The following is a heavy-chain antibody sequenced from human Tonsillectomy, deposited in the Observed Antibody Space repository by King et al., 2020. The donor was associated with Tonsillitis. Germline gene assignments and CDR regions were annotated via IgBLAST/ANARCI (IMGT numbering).Heavy chain of an antibody. V-gene: IGHV4-39*01. CDR2: ISYTGST. J-gene: IGHJ4*02. Sequence: MQLQESGPGLVKPSETLSLTCTVSGDSVSSSTYYWGWIRQPPGKGLEWIGSISYTGSTFYNPSLKSRVTMSVDTSKNQFSLQLSSVTAADTALYHCARNSRVYRDHNFWGQGTLVTVSS. CDR3: ARNSRVYRDHNF. CDR1: GDSVSSSTYY. D-gene: IGHD4-11*01.